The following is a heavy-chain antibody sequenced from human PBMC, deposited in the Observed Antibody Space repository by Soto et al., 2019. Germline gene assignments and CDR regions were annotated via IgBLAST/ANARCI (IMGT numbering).Heavy chain of an antibody. V-gene: IGHV3-74*01. Sequence: EVQMVESGGGLVQPGGSLRLSCAASGFIFNNYWMHWVRQVPGKGLMWVSRIQSDGSSIDYADSVKGRFTISRDNAKXXXXXXXXXXXXXXXXXXXXXXSGGIDHWGQGTLVTVSS. CDR1: GFIFNNYW. CDR2: IQSDGSSI. D-gene: IGHD5-12*01. J-gene: IGHJ4*02. CDR3: XXSGGIDH.